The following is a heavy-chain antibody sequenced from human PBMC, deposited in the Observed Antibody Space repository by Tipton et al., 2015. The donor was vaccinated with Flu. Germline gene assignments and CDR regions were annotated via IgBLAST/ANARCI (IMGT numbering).Heavy chain of an antibody. J-gene: IGHJ5*02. D-gene: IGHD6-6*01. V-gene: IGHV4-38-2*01. CDR2: VHQTGSP. CDR1: GDSIGSPYF. Sequence: TLSLTCSVSGDSIGSPYFWGWIRQPPGKGLEWIGNVHQTGSPYYNPSLRSRVTIGVDRAKNQSSLRLTSVTAADTAVYYCARREYSNYVSEPKSWFDPWGQGTLVTVSS. CDR3: ARREYSNYVSEPKSWFDP.